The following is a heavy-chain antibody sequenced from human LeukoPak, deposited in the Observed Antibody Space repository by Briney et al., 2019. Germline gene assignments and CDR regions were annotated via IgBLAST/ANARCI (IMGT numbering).Heavy chain of an antibody. J-gene: IGHJ3*02. CDR2: ISSSSSYI. V-gene: IGHV3-21*01. Sequence: PGGSLRLSCAASGFTFSSYSMNWVRQAPGKGLEWVSSISSSSSYIYYADSVKGRFTISRDNAKNSLYLQMNSPRAEDTAVYYCARPGYSYGFLSGDAFDIWGQGTMVTVSS. D-gene: IGHD5-18*01. CDR1: GFTFSSYS. CDR3: ARPGYSYGFLSGDAFDI.